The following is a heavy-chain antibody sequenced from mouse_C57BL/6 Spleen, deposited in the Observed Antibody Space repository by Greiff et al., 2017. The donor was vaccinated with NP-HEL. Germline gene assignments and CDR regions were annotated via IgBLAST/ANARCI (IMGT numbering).Heavy chain of an antibody. Sequence: QAQLQQSGAELVKPGASVKISCKASGYAFSSYWMNWVKQRPGKGLEWIGQIYPGDGDTNYNGKFKGKATLTADKSSSTAYMQLSSLTSEDSAVYFCASFITTVPYAMDYWGQGTSVTVSS. CDR2: IYPGDGDT. V-gene: IGHV1-80*01. J-gene: IGHJ4*01. CDR1: GYAFSSYW. D-gene: IGHD1-1*01. CDR3: ASFITTVPYAMDY.